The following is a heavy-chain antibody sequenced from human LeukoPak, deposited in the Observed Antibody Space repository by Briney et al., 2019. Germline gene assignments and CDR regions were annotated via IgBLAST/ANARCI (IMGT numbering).Heavy chain of an antibody. V-gene: IGHV4-39*01. CDR1: GGSISSSSYY. Sequence: TSETLSLTCTVSGGSISSSSYYWGWIRQPPGKGLEWIGSIYYSGSTYYNPSLKSRVTISVDTSKNQFSLKLSSVTAADTAVYYCARAWLSGSYEESDAFDIWGQGTMVTVSS. CDR2: IYYSGST. D-gene: IGHD1-26*01. CDR3: ARAWLSGSYEESDAFDI. J-gene: IGHJ3*02.